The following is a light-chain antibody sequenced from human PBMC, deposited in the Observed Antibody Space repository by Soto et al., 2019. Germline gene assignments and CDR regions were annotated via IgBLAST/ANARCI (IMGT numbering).Light chain of an antibody. CDR3: QQSYSTPRT. Sequence: QSPSSLSASVGDRVTITCRASQSISSYLNWYQQKPGKAPKLLIYAASSLQSGVPSRFSGSGSGTDFTLTISSLQPEDFATYYCQQSYSTPRTFGQGTKLEIK. CDR1: QSISSY. J-gene: IGKJ2*01. CDR2: AAS. V-gene: IGKV1-39*01.